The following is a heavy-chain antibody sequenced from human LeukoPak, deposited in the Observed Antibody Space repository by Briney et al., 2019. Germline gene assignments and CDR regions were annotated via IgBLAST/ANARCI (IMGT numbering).Heavy chain of an antibody. Sequence: ASVKVSCKASGYTFTSYGISWVRQAPGQGLEWMGWISAYNGNTNYAQKLQGRVTMTTDTSTSTAYMELRSLRSDDTAVYYCARDHQLVEPDYYDSSGKDYWGQGTLVTVSS. J-gene: IGHJ4*02. CDR1: GYTFTSYG. D-gene: IGHD3-22*01. V-gene: IGHV1-18*01. CDR2: ISAYNGNT. CDR3: ARDHQLVEPDYYDSSGKDY.